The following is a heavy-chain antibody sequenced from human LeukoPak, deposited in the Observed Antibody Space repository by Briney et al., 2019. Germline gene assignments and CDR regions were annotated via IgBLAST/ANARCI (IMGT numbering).Heavy chain of an antibody. Sequence: SETLSLTCTVSGGSISSYYWSWIRQPPGKGLEWIGYIYYSGSTNYNPSLKSRVTISVDTSKNQFSLKLSSVTAADTAVYYCARDGAGYCSGGSCYYSVDWDQGTLVTVSS. CDR1: GGSISSYY. V-gene: IGHV4-59*01. J-gene: IGHJ4*02. D-gene: IGHD2-15*01. CDR3: ARDGAGYCSGGSCYYSVD. CDR2: IYYSGST.